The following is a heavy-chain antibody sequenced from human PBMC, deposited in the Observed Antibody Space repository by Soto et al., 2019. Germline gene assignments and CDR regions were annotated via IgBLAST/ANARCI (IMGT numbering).Heavy chain of an antibody. V-gene: IGHV1-46*01. CDR3: ARGPIAMYYFDY. Sequence: ASVKVSCKASGYSFTNFFLHWVRLAPGQGLEWMGMITPSGGSTSYAQKFQGRVTMTRDTSTSTVYMELSSLRSEDTAVYYCARGPIAMYYFDYWGQGTLVTVSS. J-gene: IGHJ4*02. CDR2: ITPSGGST. CDR1: GYSFTNFF. D-gene: IGHD2-21*01.